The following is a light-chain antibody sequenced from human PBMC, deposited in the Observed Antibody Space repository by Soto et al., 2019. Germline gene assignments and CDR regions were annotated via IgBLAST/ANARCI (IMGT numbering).Light chain of an antibody. J-gene: IGKJ3*01. Sequence: DIQMTQSPSSLSASVGDRVTITCQASQDITNSLNWYQQKPGKAPKLLIYDASNLEPGVPSRFSGSGSGTDFTFTISSLQPEDIATDSCQQYDNLPFTFGPGTKVGIK. CDR3: QQYDNLPFT. V-gene: IGKV1-33*01. CDR2: DAS. CDR1: QDITNS.